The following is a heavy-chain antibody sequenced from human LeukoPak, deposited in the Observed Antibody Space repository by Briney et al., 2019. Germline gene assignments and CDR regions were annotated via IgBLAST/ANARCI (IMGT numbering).Heavy chain of an antibody. CDR2: INAGNGNT. Sequence: ASVNVSCKASGYTFTSYAMHWVRQAPGQRLEWMGWINAGNGNTKYSQKFQGRVTITRDTSASTAYMELSSLRSEDTAVYYCARARGIAASEPGFDPWGQGTLVTVSS. CDR3: ARARGIAASEPGFDP. V-gene: IGHV1-3*01. J-gene: IGHJ5*02. CDR1: GYTFTSYA. D-gene: IGHD6-13*01.